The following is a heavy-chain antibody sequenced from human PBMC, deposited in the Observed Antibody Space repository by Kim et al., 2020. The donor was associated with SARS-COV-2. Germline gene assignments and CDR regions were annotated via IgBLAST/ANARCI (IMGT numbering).Heavy chain of an antibody. CDR1: GDGVSSNNAA. Sequence: SQTLSLTCDISGDGVSSNNAAWNWVRQSPSRGLEWLGRTYYRSKWYNDYAISVKSRITINPDTSKNQFSLQLNSVTPEDTAVYYCARTKAVAGNRDYFDYWGQGTLVTVSS. D-gene: IGHD6-19*01. CDR2: TYYRSKWYN. CDR3: ARTKAVAGNRDYFDY. V-gene: IGHV6-1*01. J-gene: IGHJ4*02.